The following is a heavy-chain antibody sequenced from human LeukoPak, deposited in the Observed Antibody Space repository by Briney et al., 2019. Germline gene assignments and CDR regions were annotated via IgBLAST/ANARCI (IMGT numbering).Heavy chain of an antibody. Sequence: ASVKVSCKASGYTFTSYYMHWVRQAPGQGLEWMGGIIPIFGTANYAQKFQGRVTITADESTSTAYMELSSLRSEDTAVYYCARSSTGTGPSYYYYYMDVWGKGTTVTVSS. V-gene: IGHV1-69*13. J-gene: IGHJ6*03. CDR1: GYTFTSYY. D-gene: IGHD1-7*01. CDR3: ARSSTGTGPSYYYYYMDV. CDR2: IIPIFGTA.